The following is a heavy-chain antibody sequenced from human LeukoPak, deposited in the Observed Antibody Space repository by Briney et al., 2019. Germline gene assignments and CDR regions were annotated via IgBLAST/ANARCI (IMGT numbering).Heavy chain of an antibody. V-gene: IGHV1-24*01. CDR3: ASSTPISSSWYGPRAFDI. J-gene: IGHJ3*02. CDR2: FDPEDGET. D-gene: IGHD6-13*01. CDR1: GYTLTELS. Sequence: GASVKVSCKVSGYTLTELSMHWVRQAPGKGLEWMGGFDPEDGETIYAQKFQGRVTMTEDTSTDTAYMELSSLRSEDTAVYYCASSTPISSSWYGPRAFDIWGQGTLVTVSS.